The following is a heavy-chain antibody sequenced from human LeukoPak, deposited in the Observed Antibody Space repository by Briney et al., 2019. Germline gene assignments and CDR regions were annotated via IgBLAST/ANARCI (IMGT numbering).Heavy chain of an antibody. CDR2: INPNSGGT. V-gene: IGHV1-2*02. CDR1: GYTFTGYY. Sequence: GASVKVSCKASGYTFTGYYMHWVRQAPGQGLEWMGWINPNSGGTSYAQKFQGRVTMTRDTSISTAYMELSRLRSDDTAVYYCARDIEVRGVPDYWGQGTLVTVSS. CDR3: ARDIEVRGVPDY. D-gene: IGHD3-10*01. J-gene: IGHJ4*02.